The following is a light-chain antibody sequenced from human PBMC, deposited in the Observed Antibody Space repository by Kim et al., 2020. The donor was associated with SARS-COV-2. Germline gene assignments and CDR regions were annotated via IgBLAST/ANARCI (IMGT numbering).Light chain of an antibody. V-gene: IGLV3-1*01. J-gene: IGLJ1*01. CDR2: QYS. CDR3: QAWGRTTYV. CDR1: ELGDKS. Sequence: SVAPRHTATSTCSRDELGDKSVCWYQQKPGQSPVLVIYQYSKRPSGIPGRFSGSNSGKTATLTISGTQAMDEADYYCQAWGRTTYVFGTGTKVTVL.